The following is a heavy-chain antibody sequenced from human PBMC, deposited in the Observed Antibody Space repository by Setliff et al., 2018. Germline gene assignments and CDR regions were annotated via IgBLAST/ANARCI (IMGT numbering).Heavy chain of an antibody. CDR2: ISADNYKTNHLERFTADSGKT. J-gene: IGHJ4*02. D-gene: IGHD5-12*01. Sequence: ASVKVSCKASGYTFSSYAISWVRQAPGKGLEWMGWISADNYKTNHLERFTADSGKTKYVQKFQGRVTMTRDTSTSTVYMELSSLRSEDTAVYYCARDLGDGYNYPYYFDYWGQGTLVTVSS. V-gene: IGHV1-18*01. CDR1: GYTFSSYA. CDR3: ARDLGDGYNYPYYFDY.